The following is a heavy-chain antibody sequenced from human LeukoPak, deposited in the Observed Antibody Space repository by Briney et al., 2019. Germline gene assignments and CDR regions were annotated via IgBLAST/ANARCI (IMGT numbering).Heavy chain of an antibody. CDR2: IYYSGST. CDR1: GGSISSGGYY. CDR3: ASISEAAGVYYFDY. V-gene: IGHV4-31*03. Sequence: SETLSLTCTISGGSISSGGYYWSWIRQHPGKGLEWIGYIYYSGSTYYNPSLKSRVTISVDTSKNQFSLKLSSVTAADTAVYYCASISEAAGVYYFDYWGQGTLVTVSS. J-gene: IGHJ4*02. D-gene: IGHD6-13*01.